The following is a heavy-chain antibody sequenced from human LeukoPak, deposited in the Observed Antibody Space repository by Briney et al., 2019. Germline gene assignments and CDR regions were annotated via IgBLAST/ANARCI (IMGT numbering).Heavy chain of an antibody. J-gene: IGHJ4*02. CDR3: ARERGLQQSYFDY. D-gene: IGHD4-11*01. CDR1: RFTFNIYA. V-gene: IGHV3-21*01. CDR2: ISSSSSYI. Sequence: GGSLRLSCTASRFTFNIYAMHWVRQAPGKGLEWVSSISSSSSYIYYADSVRGRFTISRDNAKSSLYLQMNSLRADDTAVYYCARERGLQQSYFDYWGQGALVTVSS.